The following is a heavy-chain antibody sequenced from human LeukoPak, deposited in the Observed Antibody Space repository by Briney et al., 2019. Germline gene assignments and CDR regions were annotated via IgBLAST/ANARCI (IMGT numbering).Heavy chain of an antibody. Sequence: PGGSLRLSCAASGFTFSSYWMHWVRQAPGKGLVWVSRINSDGSSTSYADSVKGRFTISRDNAKNTLYLQMNSLRAEDTAVYYCARLGGYCSGGSCQIDYWGQGTLVTVSS. CDR1: GFTFSSYW. CDR3: ARLGGYCSGGSCQIDY. D-gene: IGHD2-15*01. V-gene: IGHV3-74*01. J-gene: IGHJ4*02. CDR2: INSDGSST.